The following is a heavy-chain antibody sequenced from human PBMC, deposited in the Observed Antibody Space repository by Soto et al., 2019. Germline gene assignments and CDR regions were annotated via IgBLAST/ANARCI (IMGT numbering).Heavy chain of an antibody. CDR2: IFSNDEK. CDR1: GFSLSNARMG. Sequence: QVTLKESGPVLVKPTETLTLTCTVSGFSLSNARMGVSWIRQPPGKALEWLAHIFSNDEKSYSTSLKSRLTISKDTSTRQVFLTMTNLDTVYTGTYHCARRVASELLGWFDPWGQGTLVTVSS. CDR3: ARRVASELLGWFDP. D-gene: IGHD1-26*01. V-gene: IGHV2-26*01. J-gene: IGHJ5*02.